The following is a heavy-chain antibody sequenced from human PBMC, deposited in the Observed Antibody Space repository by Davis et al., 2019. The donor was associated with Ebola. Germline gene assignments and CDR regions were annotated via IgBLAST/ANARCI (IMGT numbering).Heavy chain of an antibody. CDR3: ARDQGYSYGYIYYYYGMDV. Sequence: SETLSLTCTVSGGSISSYYWSWIRQPPGKGLEWIGYVYYNGGTNYNPSLKSRVTISMDTSKNQFSLKLSSVTAADTAVYYCARDQGYSYGYIYYYYGMDVWGKGTTDTVSS. J-gene: IGHJ6*04. V-gene: IGHV4-59*01. CDR2: VYYNGGT. CDR1: GGSISSYY. D-gene: IGHD5-18*01.